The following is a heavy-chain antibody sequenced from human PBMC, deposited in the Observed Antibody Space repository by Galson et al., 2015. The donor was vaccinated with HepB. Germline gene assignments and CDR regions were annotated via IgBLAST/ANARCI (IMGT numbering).Heavy chain of an antibody. CDR2: TYYRSKWYN. CDR1: GDSVSSNSAA. J-gene: IGHJ4*02. D-gene: IGHD4-17*01. Sequence: CAISGDSVSSNSAAWNWIRQSPSRGLEWLGRTYYRSKWYNDYAVSVKSRITINPDTSKNQFSLKLSSVTAADTAVYYCARRGIRRTVTNPRDYFDYWGQGTLVTVSS. CDR3: ARRGIRRTVTNPRDYFDY. V-gene: IGHV6-1*01.